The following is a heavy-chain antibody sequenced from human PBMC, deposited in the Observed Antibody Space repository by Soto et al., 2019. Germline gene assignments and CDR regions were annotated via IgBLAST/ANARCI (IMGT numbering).Heavy chain of an antibody. CDR3: ARGRTMSTVYYYGVDV. CDR2: IGSSGTDI. V-gene: IGHV3-48*02. Sequence: EVQLVESGGGLVQPGGSLRLSCAASGFTFSNYNFNWVRQAPGKGLESISYIGSSGTDIYYADSVKGRFTISRDNAKNSLHLQLNSLRDEDTAVYYCARGRTMSTVYYYGVDVWGQGTTVTVSS. D-gene: IGHD4-17*01. CDR1: GFTFSNYN. J-gene: IGHJ6*02.